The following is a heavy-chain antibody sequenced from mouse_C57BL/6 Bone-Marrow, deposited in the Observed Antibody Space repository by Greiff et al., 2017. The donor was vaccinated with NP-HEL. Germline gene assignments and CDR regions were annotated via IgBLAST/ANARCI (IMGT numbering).Heavy chain of an antibody. CDR2: INPYNGGT. V-gene: IGHV1-19*01. CDR3: ARDGYYAGYFDY. Sequence: VQLQQSGPVLVKPGASVQMSCKASGYTFTDYYMNWVKQSHGKSLEWIGVINPYNGGTSYNQKFKGKATLTVDKSSSTAYMELNSLTSEDSAVYYCARDGYYAGYFDYWGQGTTLTVSS. J-gene: IGHJ2*01. D-gene: IGHD2-3*01. CDR1: GYTFTDYY.